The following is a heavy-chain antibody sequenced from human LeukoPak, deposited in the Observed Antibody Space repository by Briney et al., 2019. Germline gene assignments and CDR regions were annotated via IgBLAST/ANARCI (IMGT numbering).Heavy chain of an antibody. V-gene: IGHV3-23*01. CDR3: AKDRKAARAYYFDY. J-gene: IGHJ4*02. CDR1: GFAFRSFD. CDR2: LSGSGDST. Sequence: GGSLRLSCAASGFAFRSFDMSWVRQAPGKGLEWVSSLSGSGDSTYYADSVKGRFTISRDNSKNTLYLQMNSLRAEDTAVYFCAKDRKAARAYYFDYWGQGTLVTVSS. D-gene: IGHD6-6*01.